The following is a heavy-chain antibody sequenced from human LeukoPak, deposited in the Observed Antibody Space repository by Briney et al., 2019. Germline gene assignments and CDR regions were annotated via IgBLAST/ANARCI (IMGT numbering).Heavy chain of an antibody. CDR2: RYYSGST. J-gene: IGHJ4*02. CDR1: GASISSSRFY. CDR3: ARRERPPYYFDY. V-gene: IGHV4-39*01. Sequence: SETLSLTCSVSGASISSSRFYWGWIRQPPGKGLEWIGNRYYSGSTYYSPSLKSRVTISVDTSKNQFSLKLSSVTAADTAVYYSARRERPPYYFDYWGQGTLVTVSS.